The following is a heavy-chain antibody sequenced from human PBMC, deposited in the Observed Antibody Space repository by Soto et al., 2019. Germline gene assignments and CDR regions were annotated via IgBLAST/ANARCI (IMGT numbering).Heavy chain of an antibody. CDR3: ATENTVNTGIDY. V-gene: IGHV4-34*01. CDR2: INHSGIT. Sequence: PSETLSLTCAVYGGSFSDYYWSWIRQPPGKGLEWIGEINHSGITNYNPSLKSRVTISLDTSKNQFSLKLSSVTAADTAVYYCATENTVNTGIDYWGQRTLVTVCS. CDR1: GGSFSDYY. J-gene: IGHJ4*02. D-gene: IGHD4-4*01.